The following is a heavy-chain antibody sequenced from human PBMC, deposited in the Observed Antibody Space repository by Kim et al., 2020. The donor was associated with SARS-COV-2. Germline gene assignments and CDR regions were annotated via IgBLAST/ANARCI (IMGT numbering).Heavy chain of an antibody. CDR1: GGSISSYY. J-gene: IGHJ3*02. D-gene: IGHD3-9*01. CDR3: ARLNYDILTGYQGAFDI. CDR2: IYYSGST. V-gene: IGHV4-59*08. Sequence: SETLSLTCTVSGGSISSYYWSWIRQPPGKGLEWIGYIYYSGSTNYNPSLKSRVTISVDTSKNQFSMKLSSVTAADTAVYYCARLNYDILTGYQGAFDIWGQGTMVTVSS.